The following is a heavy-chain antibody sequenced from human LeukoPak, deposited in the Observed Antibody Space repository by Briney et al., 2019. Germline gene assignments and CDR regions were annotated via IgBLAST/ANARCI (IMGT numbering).Heavy chain of an antibody. CDR1: GGTFSSYA. Sequence: ASVKVSCKASGGTFSSYAISWVRQAPGQGLEWMGGIIPIFGTANYAQKFQGRVTITADESTSTAYMELSSLRSEDTAVYYCAKPWRVYYDSSGYYYVSGFRYWGQGTLVTVSS. CDR3: AKPWRVYYDSSGYYYVSGFRY. J-gene: IGHJ4*02. D-gene: IGHD3-22*01. CDR2: IIPIFGTA. V-gene: IGHV1-69*13.